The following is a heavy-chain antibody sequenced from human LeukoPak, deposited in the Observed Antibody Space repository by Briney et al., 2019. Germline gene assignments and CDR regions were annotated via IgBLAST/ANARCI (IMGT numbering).Heavy chain of an antibody. V-gene: IGHV4-31*03. Sequence: SETLSLTCTVSGGSLSSGGYYWSWLRQHPGTGLEWIGYIYYSGSTYYNPSLKSRVTISVDTSKNQSSLKLSSVTAADTAVYYCARAPYYYDSSGAHDYWGQGTLVTVSS. CDR1: GGSLSSGGYY. J-gene: IGHJ4*02. CDR3: ARAPYYYDSSGAHDY. CDR2: IYYSGST. D-gene: IGHD3-22*01.